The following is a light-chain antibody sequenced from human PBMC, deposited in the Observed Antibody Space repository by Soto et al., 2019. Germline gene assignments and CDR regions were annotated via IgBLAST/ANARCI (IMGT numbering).Light chain of an antibody. CDR3: QAWASNTPSVV. Sequence: SYELTQPPSVSVSPGQTASITCSGGKLGDKYACWYQQKPGQSPMLVIYQDSKRPSGIPERFSGSNSGNTATLTISGTQAMDEADYYCQAWASNTPSVVFGGGTKLTVL. V-gene: IGLV3-1*01. CDR1: KLGDKY. J-gene: IGLJ2*01. CDR2: QDS.